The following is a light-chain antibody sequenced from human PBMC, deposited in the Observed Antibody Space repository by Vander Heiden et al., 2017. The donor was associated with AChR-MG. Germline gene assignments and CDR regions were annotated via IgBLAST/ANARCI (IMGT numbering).Light chain of an antibody. Sequence: DIHMTQSPSSLSASVGDSVTITCRASQAISHFLAWYQQKPGRVPDLLIYATSILQSGVPSRFCGSGSGTDFTLTISSLQPEDVATYYCQKYDSAPWTFGQGTKVEIK. CDR2: ATS. V-gene: IGKV1-27*01. CDR1: QAISHF. J-gene: IGKJ1*01. CDR3: QKYDSAPWT.